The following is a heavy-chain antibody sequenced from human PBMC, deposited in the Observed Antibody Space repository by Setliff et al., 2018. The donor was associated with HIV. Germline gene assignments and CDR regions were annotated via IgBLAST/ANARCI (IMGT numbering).Heavy chain of an antibody. CDR1: GGSISSGGYY. CDR3: ARENYDSSMDV. CDR2: IYYSGST. D-gene: IGHD3-3*01. V-gene: IGHV4-31*02. Sequence: PSETLSLTCIVSGGSISSGGYYWSWIRQHPGKGLEWIGYIYYSGSTYYNSSLKSRVIISVDTSKNQFSLKLSSVTAADTAVYYCARENYDSSMDVWGQGTTVTVS. J-gene: IGHJ6*02.